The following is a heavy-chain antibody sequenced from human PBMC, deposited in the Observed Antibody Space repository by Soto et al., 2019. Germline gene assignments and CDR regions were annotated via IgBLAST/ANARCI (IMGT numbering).Heavy chain of an antibody. CDR1: GFNVSSNY. Sequence: GGSLRLSCAASGFNVSSNYMSWVRQAPGKGLEWVSVIYSGGSTYYADSVKGRFTISRDNSKNTLYLQMNSLRAEDTAVYYCARGARIYGDFDYWGQGTLVTVSS. J-gene: IGHJ4*02. CDR3: ARGARIYGDFDY. D-gene: IGHD4-17*01. V-gene: IGHV3-66*01. CDR2: IYSGGST.